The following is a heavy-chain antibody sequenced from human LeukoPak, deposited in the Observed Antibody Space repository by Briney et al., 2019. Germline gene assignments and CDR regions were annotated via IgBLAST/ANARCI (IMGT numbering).Heavy chain of an antibody. CDR2: IIPIFGTA. CDR3: ATNRDFWSGYNAFDI. CDR1: GGTFSSYA. V-gene: IGHV1-69*05. J-gene: IGHJ3*02. D-gene: IGHD3-3*01. Sequence: SVKVSRKASGGTFSSYAISWVRQAPGQGLEWMGGIIPIFGTANYAQKFQGRVTITTDESTSTAYMELSSLRSEDTAVYYCATNRDFWSGYNAFDIWGQGTMVTVSS.